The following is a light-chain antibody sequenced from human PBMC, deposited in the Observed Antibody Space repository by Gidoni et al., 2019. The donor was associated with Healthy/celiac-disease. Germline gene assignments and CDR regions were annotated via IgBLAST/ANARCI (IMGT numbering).Light chain of an antibody. Sequence: DIQMTQSPSTLSASVGDRVTITCRASQSISSWLAWYQQKPGKAPKLLIYDASSLESGVPPRFSGSGSGTEFTLTISSLQPDDFATYYCQQYNSYPLTFGGGTKVEIK. CDR3: QQYNSYPLT. CDR1: QSISSW. J-gene: IGKJ4*01. V-gene: IGKV1-5*01. CDR2: DAS.